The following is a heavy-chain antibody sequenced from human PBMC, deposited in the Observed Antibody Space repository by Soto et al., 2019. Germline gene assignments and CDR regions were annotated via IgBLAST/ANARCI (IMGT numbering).Heavy chain of an antibody. V-gene: IGHV3-7*03. J-gene: IGHJ6*02. CDR2: IKQDGTET. CDR3: TRGTDLLFRTGYSCPGIDV. CDR1: RFHSESSG. D-gene: IGHD3-9*01. Sequence: LCRASCRFHSESSGVSGVRQTQGQGLDWVANIKQDGTETFYLDSVRGRFTISRDNPKNSLYLQMNSLRAEDTAVYYCTRGTDLLFRTGYSCPGIDVWGQGTTVTVSS.